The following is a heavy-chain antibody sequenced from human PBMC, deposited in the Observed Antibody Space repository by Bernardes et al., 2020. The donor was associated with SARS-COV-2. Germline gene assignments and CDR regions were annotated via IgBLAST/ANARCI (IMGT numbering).Heavy chain of an antibody. V-gene: IGHV4-34*01. CDR1: GGSLGGYY. J-gene: IGHJ5*02. CDR3: ARGPRDDFWSGTETLDL. Sequence: SETLSLTCLVTGGSLGGYYWSWVRQSPEKGLEWIGEINPGGYANYNPSLKSRVTISVERSKNQVSLKLDSVTAADTAVYFCARGPRDDFWSGTETLDLWGQGTLVSVSS. CDR2: INPGGYA. D-gene: IGHD3-3*01.